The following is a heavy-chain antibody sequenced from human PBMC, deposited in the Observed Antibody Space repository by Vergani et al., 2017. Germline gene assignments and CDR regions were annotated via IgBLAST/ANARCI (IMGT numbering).Heavy chain of an antibody. D-gene: IGHD5-24*01. Sequence: QVQLQQWGAGLLKPSETLSLTCAVYGGSFSGYYWSWIRQPPGKGLEWIGEINHSGSTNYNPSLKSRVTISVDTSKNQFSLKLSSVTAADTAVYFCARGPLGPIVATITXFDYWGQGTLVTVSS. CDR2: INHSGST. CDR3: ARGPLGPIVATITXFDY. V-gene: IGHV4-34*01. CDR1: GGSFSGYY. J-gene: IGHJ4*02.